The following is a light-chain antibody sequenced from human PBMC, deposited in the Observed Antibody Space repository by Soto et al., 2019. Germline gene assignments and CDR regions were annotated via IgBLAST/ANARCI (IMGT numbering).Light chain of an antibody. V-gene: IGKV3-20*01. CDR2: GAS. Sequence: IVLTQSPGTLSLTPGESATLSCRASQSVSSSYLAWYQQKPGQAPRLLIYGASSRATGIPDRFSGSGSGTDFTLTISRLEPEDSAVYYCQQYGSSPPFTFGPGTRVDIK. CDR1: QSVSSSY. CDR3: QQYGSSPPFT. J-gene: IGKJ3*01.